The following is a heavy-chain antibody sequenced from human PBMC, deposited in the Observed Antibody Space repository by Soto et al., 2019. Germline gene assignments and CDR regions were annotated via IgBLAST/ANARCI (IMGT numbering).Heavy chain of an antibody. V-gene: IGHV1-69*12. CDR3: ASNGFGETYYYGMDV. J-gene: IGHJ6*02. CDR2: IIPIFGTA. CDR1: GDTFSSYA. Sequence: QVQLVQSGAEVKKPGSSVKVSCKASGDTFSSYAINWVRQAPGQGLEWMGGIIPIFGTADYAQKFQGRVTITADESTSTAYMELSSLRSEDTAVYYCASNGFGETYYYGMDVWGQGTTVTVSS. D-gene: IGHD3-10*01.